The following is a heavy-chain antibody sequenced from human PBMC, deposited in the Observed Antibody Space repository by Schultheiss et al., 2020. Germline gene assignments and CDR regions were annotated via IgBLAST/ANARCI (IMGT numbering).Heavy chain of an antibody. CDR1: GGSISSGGYY. Sequence: SETLSLTCTVSGGSISSGGYYWSWIRQHPGKGLEWIGYIYYSGSTNYNPSLKSRVTISVDTSKNQFSLKLSSVTAADTAVYYCARVVYSSGYYWGSDYYYYYYMDVWGKGTTVTVSS. V-gene: IGHV4-61*08. D-gene: IGHD3-22*01. CDR2: IYYSGST. CDR3: ARVVYSSGYYWGSDYYYYYYMDV. J-gene: IGHJ6*03.